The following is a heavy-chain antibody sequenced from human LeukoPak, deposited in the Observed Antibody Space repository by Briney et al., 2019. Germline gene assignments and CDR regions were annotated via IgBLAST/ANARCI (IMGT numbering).Heavy chain of an antibody. CDR1: GGTFSSYA. CDR2: IIPILGIA. V-gene: IGHV1-69*04. D-gene: IGHD2-15*01. CDR3: ARMEFYCSGGSCYSHYYYGMDV. Sequence: ASVKVSFKAAGGTFSSYAINWVRQAPGQGLEWMGRIIPILGIANYAQKCQGRVTITADKSTSTAYMELSSLRSEDTAVYYCARMEFYCSGGSCYSHYYYGMDVWGQGTTVTVSS. J-gene: IGHJ6*02.